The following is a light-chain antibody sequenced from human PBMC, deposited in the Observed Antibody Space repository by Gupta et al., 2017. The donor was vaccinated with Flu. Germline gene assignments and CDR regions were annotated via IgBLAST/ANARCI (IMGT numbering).Light chain of an antibody. CDR3: AAWDDGRSGPV. CDR2: SNN. V-gene: IGLV1-44*01. CDR1: KSNIGSNT. J-gene: IGLJ3*02. Sequence: QSVLTQAPSASGTLGQRVTISCSGSKSNIGSNTVNWYQQLPGTAPKLLVYSNNQRPSGVPDRFSGSKSGTSASLAISGLQSEDEADYSCAAWDDGRSGPVFGGGTKLTVL.